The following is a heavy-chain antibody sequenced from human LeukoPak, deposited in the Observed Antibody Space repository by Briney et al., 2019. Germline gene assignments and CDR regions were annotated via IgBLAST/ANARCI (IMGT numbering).Heavy chain of an antibody. Sequence: RGESLKISCKGSGYSFTSYWIGWVRQMPGKGLEWMGIIYPGDSDTRYSPSFQGQVTMSADKSSSTAYLQWSSLKASDTAMYYCARQSVSRSWADYWGQGTLVTVSS. D-gene: IGHD6-13*01. CDR3: ARQSVSRSWADY. CDR1: GYSFTSYW. J-gene: IGHJ4*02. V-gene: IGHV5-51*01. CDR2: IYPGDSDT.